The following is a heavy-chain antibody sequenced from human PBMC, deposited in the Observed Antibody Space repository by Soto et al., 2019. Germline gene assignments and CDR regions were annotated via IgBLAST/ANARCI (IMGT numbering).Heavy chain of an antibody. D-gene: IGHD3-22*01. CDR3: ARTYDNSGPNSGGYAFDI. CDR2: FYKSGTT. CDR1: GDSINSYY. Sequence: QVQLQESGPGLVKPSETLSFTCTVSGDSINSYYWSWIRQPPGKGLEWIAYFYKSGTTNYNPSLKRRVTITVDTPTNQFSLKLSSETAADTAVYYCARTYDNSGPNSGGYAFDIWGQGTMLTVSS. J-gene: IGHJ3*02. V-gene: IGHV4-59*01.